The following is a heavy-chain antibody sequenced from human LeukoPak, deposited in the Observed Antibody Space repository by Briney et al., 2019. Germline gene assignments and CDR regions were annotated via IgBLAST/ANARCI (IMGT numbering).Heavy chain of an antibody. Sequence: SETLSLTCAVYGGSFSDYYWSWIRQPPGKGLEWIGYIYYTGITNYNPSLKSRVTISVDTSKNQFSLKLSSVTAADTAVYYCARWDYYGSGSRRLDYWGQGTLVTVSS. V-gene: IGHV4-59*08. J-gene: IGHJ4*02. CDR2: IYYTGIT. CDR1: GGSFSDYY. D-gene: IGHD3-10*01. CDR3: ARWDYYGSGSRRLDY.